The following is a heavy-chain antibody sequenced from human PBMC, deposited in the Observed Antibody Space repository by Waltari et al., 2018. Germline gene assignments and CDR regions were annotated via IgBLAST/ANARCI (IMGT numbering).Heavy chain of an antibody. CDR2: IIPVFGTA. J-gene: IGHJ6*02. CDR3: TTSSYCGTTTCYQYYGMDV. V-gene: IGHV1-69*01. Sequence: QVRLVQSGAEVKKPGSSVKVSCKAFGGSFSSYSINWVRQAPGQGLEWMGGIIPVFGTANYAQKIQDRLAMTADESTSTAYMELSSLRSEDTAAYYCTTSSYCGTTTCYQYYGMDVWGQGTTVTVSS. CDR1: GGSFSSYS. D-gene: IGHD2-2*01.